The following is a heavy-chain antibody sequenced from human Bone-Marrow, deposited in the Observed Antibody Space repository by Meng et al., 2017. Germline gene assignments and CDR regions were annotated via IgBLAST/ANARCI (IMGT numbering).Heavy chain of an antibody. J-gene: IGHJ4*02. Sequence: ASVKVSCKASGYTFTSYGISWVRQAPGQGLEWMGWISAYNGNTNYAQKLQGRVTMTTDTSTSTAYMELRSLRSDDTAVYYCARDRYFAGSESYTSFDNWGQGTLVTVSS. V-gene: IGHV1-18*01. CDR2: ISAYNGNT. CDR3: ARDRYFAGSESYTSFDN. D-gene: IGHD3-10*01. CDR1: GYTFTSYG.